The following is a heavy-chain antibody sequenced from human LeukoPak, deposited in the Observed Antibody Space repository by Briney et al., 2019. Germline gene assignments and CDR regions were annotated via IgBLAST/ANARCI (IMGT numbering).Heavy chain of an antibody. CDR1: RFSFSSHG. D-gene: IGHD6-19*01. CDR3: ARVAYSSGWLPFDY. J-gene: IGHJ4*02. CDR2: IWYDGSTD. Sequence: GGSLRLSCAASRFSFSSHGMHWVRQAPGKGLEWVAVIWYDGSTDYYADSVKGRFTISGDNSKNMLYLQMNSLRAEDTAVYYCARVAYSSGWLPFDYWGQGTLVTVSS. V-gene: IGHV3-33*01.